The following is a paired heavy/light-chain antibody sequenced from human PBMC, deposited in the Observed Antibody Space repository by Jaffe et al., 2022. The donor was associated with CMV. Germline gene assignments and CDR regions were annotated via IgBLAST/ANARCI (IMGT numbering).Heavy chain of an antibody. CDR3: ARHYYGGNPSAYWYFDL. CDR1: GDSITSNIYY. Sequence: QLQLQESGPGLVKPSETLSLTCTVSGDSITSNIYYWGWIRQPPGEGLEWIGSIFYSGSTYYNPSLKSRVTISVDTSKNQFSLRLRSVTATDTAVYSCARHYYGGNPSAYWYFDLWGRGTLVTVSS. CDR2: IFYSGST. J-gene: IGHJ2*01. D-gene: IGHD2-15*01. V-gene: IGHV4-39*01.
Light chain of an antibody. J-gene: IGLJ3*02. CDR2: RNN. CDR1: SSNIGNNF. V-gene: IGLV1-47*01. CDR3: ATWDDSLSAWV. Sequence: QSVLTQPPSASGTPGQRVTISCSGSSSNIGNNFVYWYQQLPITAPKLLIYRNNQRPSGVPDRFSGSISGTSASLAISGLRSGDEADYYCATWDDSLSAWVFGGGTKLTVL.